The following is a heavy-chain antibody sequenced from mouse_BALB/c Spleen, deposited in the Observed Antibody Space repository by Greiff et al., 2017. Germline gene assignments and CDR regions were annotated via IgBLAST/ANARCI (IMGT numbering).Heavy chain of an antibody. CDR3: ARAIYYGYAMDD. CDR2: ISYSGST. Sequence: EVKLMESGPSLVKPSQTLSLTCSVTGDSITSGYWNWIRKFPGNKLEYMGYISYSGSTYYNPSLKSRISITRDTSKNQYYLQLNSVTTEDTATYYCARAIYYGYAMDDWGQGTSVTVSS. V-gene: IGHV3-8*02. D-gene: IGHD2-1*01. J-gene: IGHJ4*01. CDR1: GDSITSGY.